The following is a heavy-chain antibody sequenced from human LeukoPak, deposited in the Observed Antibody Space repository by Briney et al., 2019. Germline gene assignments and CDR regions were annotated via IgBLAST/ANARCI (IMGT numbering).Heavy chain of an antibody. CDR1: GYTFTSYD. CDR3: ARDYYSIYFYGMDV. V-gene: IGHV1-46*01. J-gene: IGHJ6*02. Sequence: ASVKVSCKASGYTFTSYDINWVRQATGQGLEWMGIINPSGGSTSYAQKFQGRVTMTRDTSTSTVYMELSSLRSEDTAVYYCARDYYSIYFYGMDVWGQGTTVTVSS. D-gene: IGHD4-11*01. CDR2: INPSGGST.